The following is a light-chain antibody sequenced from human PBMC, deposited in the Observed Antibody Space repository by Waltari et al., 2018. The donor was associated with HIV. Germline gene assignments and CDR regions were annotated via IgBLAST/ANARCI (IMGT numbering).Light chain of an antibody. CDR3: NSRGSSGTSYV. J-gene: IGLJ1*01. Sequence: SSDLTQDPAVSVALGETVRITCRGDTLSNYYAAWYQQKPGQAPILVIYDSSSRPSGIPDRFSGSTPGTTTSLTIPGAPAEDEAYYYCNSRGSSGTSYVFGPGTYVTVL. CDR1: TLSNYY. CDR2: DSS. V-gene: IGLV3-19*01.